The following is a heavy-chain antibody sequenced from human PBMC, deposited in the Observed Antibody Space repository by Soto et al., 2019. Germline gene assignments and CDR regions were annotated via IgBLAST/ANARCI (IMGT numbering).Heavy chain of an antibody. J-gene: IGHJ4*02. V-gene: IGHV1-18*01. Sequence: QVHLVQSGAEVKKPGASVKVSCKGSGYAFTTYGITWVRQAPGQGLEWMGWISAHNGNTNYAQKLQGRVTLTRDTSKSTAYRELRSLRSDDTAVYYCARGRYGDYWGQGALVTVSS. CDR3: ARGRYGDY. D-gene: IGHD1-1*01. CDR1: GYAFTTYG. CDR2: ISAHNGNT.